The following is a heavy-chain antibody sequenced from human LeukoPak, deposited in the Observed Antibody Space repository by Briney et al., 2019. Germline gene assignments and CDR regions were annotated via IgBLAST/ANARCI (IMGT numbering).Heavy chain of an antibody. V-gene: IGHV3-11*04. CDR3: AKMPRKSDDVDDC. J-gene: IGHJ4*02. Sequence: GGSLRLSCAASGFTFSDYYMSWIRQAPGKGLEWVSYISSSGSTIYYADSVKSRFTISRDNSKNTLYLQMNSLRAEDTAVYYCAKMPRKSDDVDDCWGQGTLVTVSS. D-gene: IGHD2-2*01. CDR1: GFTFSDYY. CDR2: ISSSGSTI.